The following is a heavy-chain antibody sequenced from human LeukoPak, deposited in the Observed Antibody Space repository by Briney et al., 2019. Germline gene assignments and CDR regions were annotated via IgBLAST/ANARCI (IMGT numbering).Heavy chain of an antibody. Sequence: ATSVKVSCKASGGTFSSYAISWVRQAPGQGLEWIGGIIPIFGTANYAQKFQGRDTITADESTSTAYMELSSLRSEDTAVYYCARVSWSGYSPCFDYWGQGTLVTVSS. CDR3: ARVSWSGYSPCFDY. V-gene: IGHV1-69*01. J-gene: IGHJ4*02. CDR2: IIPIFGTA. CDR1: GGTFSSYA. D-gene: IGHD3-3*01.